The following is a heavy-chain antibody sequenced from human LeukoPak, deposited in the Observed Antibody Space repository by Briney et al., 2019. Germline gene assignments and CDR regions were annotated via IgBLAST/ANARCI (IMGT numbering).Heavy chain of an antibody. CDR1: GFTFSSYW. J-gene: IGHJ4*02. CDR3: ARGLGSGSSPFDY. V-gene: IGHV3-53*01. D-gene: IGHD3-10*01. Sequence: GGSLRLSCAASGFTFSSYWMNWARQAPGKGLEWASVIYSGGNTYYADSVKGRFTIFRDNSKNSLYLQMNSLRAEDTAVYYCARGLGSGSSPFDYWGQGTLVTVSS. CDR2: IYSGGNT.